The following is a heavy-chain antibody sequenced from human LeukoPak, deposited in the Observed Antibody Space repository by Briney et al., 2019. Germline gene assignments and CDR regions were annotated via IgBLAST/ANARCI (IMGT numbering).Heavy chain of an antibody. D-gene: IGHD3-22*01. V-gene: IGHV3-49*04. CDR1: GFTFDSYA. CDR2: IRSKPYGGTT. CDR3: ARDFDYYASSGYPSYYFDY. J-gene: IGHJ4*02. Sequence: GGSLRLSCAASGFTFDSYAMTWVRQAPGKGLECVGFIRSKPYGGTTAYAASVKGRFSISRDDSKSIAYLQMNSLKTEDTAVYYCARDFDYYASSGYPSYYFDYWGQGALVTVSS.